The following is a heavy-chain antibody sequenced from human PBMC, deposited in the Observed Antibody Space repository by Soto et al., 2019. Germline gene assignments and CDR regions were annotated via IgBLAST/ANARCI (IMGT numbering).Heavy chain of an antibody. D-gene: IGHD3-10*01. Sequence: SETLSLTCTVSGVSISNHYWSWIRQPPGKGLEWIGYIYYSGSPNYNPSLKSRLTISVDTSKNQFSLKLSSVTAADTAVYYCARVGASGGYWGQGTMVTVYS. J-gene: IGHJ4*02. CDR2: IYYSGSP. CDR1: GVSISNHY. CDR3: ARVGASGGY. V-gene: IGHV4-59*11.